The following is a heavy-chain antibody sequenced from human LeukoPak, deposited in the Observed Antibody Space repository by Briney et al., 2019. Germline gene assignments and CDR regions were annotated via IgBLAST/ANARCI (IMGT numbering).Heavy chain of an antibody. J-gene: IGHJ4*02. D-gene: IGHD4-23*01. CDR2: INHSGST. CDR3: ASSYGGNSGY. V-gene: IGHV4-34*01. Sequence: SETLSLTCAVYGGSFSGYYWSWIRQPPGKGLEWIGEINHSGSTNYNPSLKSRVTTSVDTSKKQFSLKLSSVTAADTAVYYCASSYGGNSGYWGQGTLVTVSS. CDR1: GGSFSGYY.